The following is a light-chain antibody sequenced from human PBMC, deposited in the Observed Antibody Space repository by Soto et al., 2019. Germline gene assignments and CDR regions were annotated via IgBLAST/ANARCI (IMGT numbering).Light chain of an antibody. CDR3: QQYYSTQYT. CDR2: WAS. Sequence: DIVMTQSPDSLAVSLGERATINCKSSQSVLYSSNNKNYLAWYQQKPGQPPKLLIYWASTRESGVPDRFSGSGSGTDFTLTISSLQAEDVAFYYCQQYYSTQYTFGQGTKLEIK. J-gene: IGKJ2*01. CDR1: QSVLYSSNNKNY. V-gene: IGKV4-1*01.